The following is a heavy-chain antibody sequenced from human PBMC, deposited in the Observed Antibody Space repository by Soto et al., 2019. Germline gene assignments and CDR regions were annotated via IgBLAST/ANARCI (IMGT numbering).Heavy chain of an antibody. J-gene: IGHJ3*02. D-gene: IGHD5-12*01. CDR1: GYTFTSYD. Sequence: QVQLVQSGAKVKKPGASVKVSCKASGYTFTSYDINWVRQATGQGLEGMGWMNPNSGNTGYAQKCQGRVTMTRNTSISTAYMELSSLRSEDTAVYYCAKGWKGYDDAFDIWGQGTMVTVSS. CDR3: AKGWKGYDDAFDI. V-gene: IGHV1-8*01. CDR2: MNPNSGNT.